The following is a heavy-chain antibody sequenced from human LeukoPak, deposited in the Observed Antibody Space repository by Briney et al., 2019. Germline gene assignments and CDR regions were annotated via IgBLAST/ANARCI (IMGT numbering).Heavy chain of an antibody. CDR1: GGSISSYY. CDR2: MSNSGST. V-gene: IGHV4-4*08. Sequence: PSETLSLTCTVSGGSISSYYWSWIRQPPGKGLEWIGYMSNSGSTNYNPSLKSRVTVSVDTSKNQFSLKLSSVTAADTAVYYCARSITGTRSKFDYWGQGTLVTVSS. D-gene: IGHD1/OR15-1a*01. J-gene: IGHJ4*02. CDR3: ARSITGTRSKFDY.